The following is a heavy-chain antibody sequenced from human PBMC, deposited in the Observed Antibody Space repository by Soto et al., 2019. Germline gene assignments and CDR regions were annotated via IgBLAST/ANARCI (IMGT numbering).Heavy chain of an antibody. J-gene: IGHJ6*03. D-gene: IGHD1-7*01. V-gene: IGHV6-1*01. CDR2: TYYRSRWYN. Sequence: SQTLSLTCAISGDSVSSNSAAWNWIRRSPSGGLEWLGRTYYRSRWYNDYAVSVRSRITINPDTSKNQFSLHLNSVTPEDTAVYYCVGTTSLQWYYMAVWGKGTTVTVSS. CDR1: GDSVSSNSAA. CDR3: VGTTSLQWYYMAV.